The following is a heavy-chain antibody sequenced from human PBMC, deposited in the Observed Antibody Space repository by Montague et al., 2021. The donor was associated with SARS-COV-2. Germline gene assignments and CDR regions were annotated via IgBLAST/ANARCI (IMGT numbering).Heavy chain of an antibody. CDR2: IYTSGST. J-gene: IGHJ5*02. CDR3: AREAPGRCSCGSCSLDNWFDP. Sequence: TLSLTCTVSGGSISSGSYYWSWIRQPAGKGLEWIGRIYTSGSTNYNPSLKSRVTISVDTSKNQFSLKLSSVTAADTAVYYCAREAPGRCSCGSCSLDNWFDPWGQGTLVTVSS. D-gene: IGHD2-15*01. CDR1: GGSISSGSYY. V-gene: IGHV4-61*02.